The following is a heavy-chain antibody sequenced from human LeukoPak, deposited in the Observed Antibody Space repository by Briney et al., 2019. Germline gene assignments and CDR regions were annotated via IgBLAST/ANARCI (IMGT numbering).Heavy chain of an antibody. Sequence: PSQTLSLTCAISGDSVSSNSAAWNWIRQSPSRGLEWLGRTYYRSKWYNDYAVSVKSRITINPDTSKNQFSLQLNSVTPEDTAVYYCARGMAPAGFAELLSLFDYWGQGTLVTVSS. CDR2: TYYRSKWYN. V-gene: IGHV6-1*01. CDR1: GDSVSSNSAA. CDR3: ARGMAPAGFAELLSLFDY. J-gene: IGHJ4*02. D-gene: IGHD3-10*01.